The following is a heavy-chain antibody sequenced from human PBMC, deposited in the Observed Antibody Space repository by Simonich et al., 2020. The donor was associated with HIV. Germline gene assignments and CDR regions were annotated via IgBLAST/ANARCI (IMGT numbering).Heavy chain of an antibody. CDR2: ISEYNGKT. J-gene: IGHJ4*02. Sequence: QIQLVQSGAKVKKPGASVKVSCKASGYTFTSYGISWVRQAPGHGREWMGGISEYNGKTNYAQKLQGRVTMTTDTSTSTAYMELRSLRSDDTAVYYCARQGNQDNPFFDYWGQGTLVTVSS. CDR1: GYTFTSYG. V-gene: IGHV1-18*01. CDR3: ARQGNQDNPFFDY. D-gene: IGHD2-15*01.